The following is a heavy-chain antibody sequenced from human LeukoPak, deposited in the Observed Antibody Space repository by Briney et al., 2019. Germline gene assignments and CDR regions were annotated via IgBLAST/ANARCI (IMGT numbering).Heavy chain of an antibody. CDR2: ISSSASTI. J-gene: IGHJ4*02. Sequence: PGGSLRLSCAASGFTFISYEMNWVRQAPGKGLEWVSYISSSASTIYYADSVKGRFTISRDNAKNSLYLQMNSLRAEDTALYYCARAPGWELPTFPFDYWGQGTLVTVSS. CDR1: GFTFISYE. CDR3: ARAPGWELPTFPFDY. D-gene: IGHD1-26*01. V-gene: IGHV3-48*03.